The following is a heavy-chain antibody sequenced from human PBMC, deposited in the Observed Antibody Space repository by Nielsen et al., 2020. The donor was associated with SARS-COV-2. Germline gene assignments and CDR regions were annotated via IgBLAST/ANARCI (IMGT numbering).Heavy chain of an antibody. D-gene: IGHD6-13*01. CDR1: GYTFTNYG. V-gene: IGHV1-18*04. J-gene: IGHJ4*02. CDR3: VRRGAAAVATNSPVEYDY. Sequence: ASVKVSCKASGYTFTNYGISGVRQAPGQGLEWMGWISGYHGRTIYAQKLQGRVTMTADTSTSTVYMELRSLTSDDTAIYYCVRRGAAAVATNSPVEYDYWGQGTLVTVSS. CDR2: ISGYHGRT.